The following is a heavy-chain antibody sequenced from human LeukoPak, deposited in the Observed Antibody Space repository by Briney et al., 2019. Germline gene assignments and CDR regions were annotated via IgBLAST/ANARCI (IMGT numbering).Heavy chain of an antibody. V-gene: IGHV3-7*01. J-gene: IGHJ4*03. CDR1: GFTFSSYW. CDR3: ARDPQKQQLVFDY. D-gene: IGHD6-13*01. CDR2: IKQDGSEK. Sequence: PGGSLRLSCAASGFTFSSYWMSWVRQAPGKGLEWVANIKQDGSEKYYVDSVKGRFTISRDNAKNSLYLQMNSLRAEDTAVYYCARDPQKQQLVFDYWGQGTTVTVSS.